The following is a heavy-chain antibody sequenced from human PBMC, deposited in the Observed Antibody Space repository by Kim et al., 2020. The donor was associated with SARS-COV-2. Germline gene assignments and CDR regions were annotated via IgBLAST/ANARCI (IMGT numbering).Heavy chain of an antibody. CDR1: GGSFSGYY. CDR3: AREVVTIYRGYYLYYFDY. V-gene: IGHV4-34*01. Sequence: SETLSLTCAVYGGSFSGYYWSWIRQPPGKGLEWIGEINHSGSTNYNPSLKSRVTISVDTSKNQFSLKLSSVTAADTAVYYCAREVVTIYRGYYLYYFDYWGQGTLVTVSS. D-gene: IGHD3-22*01. J-gene: IGHJ4*02. CDR2: INHSGST.